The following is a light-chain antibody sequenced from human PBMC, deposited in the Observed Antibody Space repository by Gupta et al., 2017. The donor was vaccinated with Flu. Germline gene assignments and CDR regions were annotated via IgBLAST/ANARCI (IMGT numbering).Light chain of an antibody. Sequence: VTPGEPAYISCRSSWSLLHSNGYNYLDWYLQKPGQSPQLLIYLGSNRASGVPDRFSGSGSGTDFTLKISRVEAEDVGVYYCMQSLQTPPTFGQGTKLEIK. CDR1: WSLLHSNGYNY. V-gene: IGKV2-28*01. J-gene: IGKJ2*01. CDR3: MQSLQTPPT. CDR2: LGS.